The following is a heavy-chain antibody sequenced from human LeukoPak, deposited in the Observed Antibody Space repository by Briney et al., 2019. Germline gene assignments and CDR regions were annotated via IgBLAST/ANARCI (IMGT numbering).Heavy chain of an antibody. V-gene: IGHV5-51*01. CDR2: IYPGDSDT. J-gene: IGHJ4*02. CDR1: GYSFTSYW. D-gene: IGHD2-2*01. CDR3: ATLPSSTSPQSSFDY. Sequence: GESLKISCKGSGYSFTSYWIGWVRQMPGKGLEWMGIIYPGDSDTRYSPSFQGQVTISADKSISTAYLQWSSLKASDTAMYYSATLPSSTSPQSSFDYWGQGTLVTVSS.